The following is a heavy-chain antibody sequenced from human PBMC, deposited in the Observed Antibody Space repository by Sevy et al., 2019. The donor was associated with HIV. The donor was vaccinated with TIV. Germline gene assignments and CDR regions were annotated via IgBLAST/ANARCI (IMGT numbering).Heavy chain of an antibody. V-gene: IGHV4-59*01. CDR2: IYYLGST. J-gene: IGHJ3*02. CDR3: ARDQVHSGSRSGAFDI. CDR1: GGSISSYY. D-gene: IGHD1-26*01. Sequence: SETLSLTCTVSGGSISSYYWSWIRLPPGKGLEWIGYIYYLGSTNYNPSLRSRVTISVDTSKNQFSLKLNSVTAADTAVYYCARDQVHSGSRSGAFDIWGQGTMVTVSS.